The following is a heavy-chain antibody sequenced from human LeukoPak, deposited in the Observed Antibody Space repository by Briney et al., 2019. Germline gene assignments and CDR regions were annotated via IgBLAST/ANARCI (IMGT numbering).Heavy chain of an antibody. V-gene: IGHV1-46*01. CDR3: ARDGPGDYGDLDY. J-gene: IGHJ4*02. D-gene: IGHD4-17*01. CDR1: GGTFSSYA. Sequence: ASVKVSCKASGGTFSSYAISWVRQAPGQGLEWMAIFNPSSGHTTTAQNLQGRITVTSDRSTSTVFMEMSSLRSADTAVYYCARDGPGDYGDLDYWGQGTPVTVSS. CDR2: FNPSSGHT.